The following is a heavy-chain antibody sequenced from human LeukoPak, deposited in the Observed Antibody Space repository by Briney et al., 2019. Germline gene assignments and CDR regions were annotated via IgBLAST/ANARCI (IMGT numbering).Heavy chain of an antibody. CDR2: IYYSGST. Sequence: SETLSLTCTVSGGSISSYYWSWIRQPPGKGLEWIGYIYYSGSTNYNPSLKSRVTISVDTSKNQFSLKLSSVTAADTAMYYCARNGRVRRVVKDLFEYWGQGTLVAVSS. D-gene: IGHD3-10*01. CDR3: ARNGRVRRVVKDLFEY. CDR1: GGSISSYY. V-gene: IGHV4-59*01. J-gene: IGHJ4*02.